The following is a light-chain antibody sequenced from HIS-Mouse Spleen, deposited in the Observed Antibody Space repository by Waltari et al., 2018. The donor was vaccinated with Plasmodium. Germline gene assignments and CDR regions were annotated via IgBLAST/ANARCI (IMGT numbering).Light chain of an antibody. J-gene: IGLJ3*02. Sequence: SYELTQPPSVSVSPGQTARITCSGDALPKKYAYWYQQKSGKAPVRVIYEESKRPSGIPERLSGARSGTMATLTISGAQVEDEADYYCYSTDSSGNHRVFGGGTKLTVL. CDR1: ALPKKY. CDR3: YSTDSSGNHRV. V-gene: IGLV3-10*01. CDR2: EES.